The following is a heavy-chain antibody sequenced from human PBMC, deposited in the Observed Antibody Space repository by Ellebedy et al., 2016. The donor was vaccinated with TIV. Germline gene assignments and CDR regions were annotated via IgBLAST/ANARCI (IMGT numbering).Heavy chain of an antibody. D-gene: IGHD2-15*01. Sequence: MPSETLSLTCTVSGGSISSSSYYWGWIRQPPGKGLEWIGSIYYSGSTDYNPSLKSRLTISVDTSKNQFSLKLSSVTATDTAVYHCARQWGGYCSGAGCYPIDYWGQGTLVIVSS. V-gene: IGHV4-39*01. CDR1: GGSISSSSYY. CDR2: IYYSGST. CDR3: ARQWGGYCSGAGCYPIDY. J-gene: IGHJ4*02.